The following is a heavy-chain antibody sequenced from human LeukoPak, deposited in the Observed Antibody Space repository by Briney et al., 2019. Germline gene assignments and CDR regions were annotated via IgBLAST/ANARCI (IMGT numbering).Heavy chain of an antibody. V-gene: IGHV3-64D*09. CDR1: GFNFGYYG. Sequence: TGGSLRLSCSASGFNFGYYGMHWVRQAPGKGLEYVSTISSDGGGTYYADSVKGRFTISRDNFKDTLYLQMSSLRTEDTAVYYCVRRPGGIAAPYYFDYWGQGTLVTVSS. J-gene: IGHJ4*02. D-gene: IGHD6-6*01. CDR2: ISSDGGGT. CDR3: VRRPGGIAAPYYFDY.